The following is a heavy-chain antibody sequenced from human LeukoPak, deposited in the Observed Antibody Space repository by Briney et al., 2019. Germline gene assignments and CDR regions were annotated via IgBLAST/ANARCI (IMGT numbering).Heavy chain of an antibody. CDR1: GGSMRSYY. Sequence: SETLSLTCTVSGGSMRSYYWVWIRQPPGKGLEWIGYIYYSGSTDYNPSLKSRVTISVDTSKNQFSLKMSSVTAADTAVYYCARAPNGFGAFDIWGPGTMVTVSS. CDR2: IYYSGST. J-gene: IGHJ3*02. CDR3: ARAPNGFGAFDI. V-gene: IGHV4-59*01. D-gene: IGHD2-8*01.